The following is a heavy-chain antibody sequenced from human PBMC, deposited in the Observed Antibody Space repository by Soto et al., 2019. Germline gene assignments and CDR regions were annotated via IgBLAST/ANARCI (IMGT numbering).Heavy chain of an antibody. CDR1: GGSVSSGSYY. D-gene: IGHD6-19*01. Sequence: SETLSLTCTVSGGSVSSGSYYWSWIRQPPGKGLEWIGYIYYSGSTNYNPSLKSRVTISVDTSKNQFSLKLSSVTAADTAVYYCAGSVAGYYFDYWGQGTLVTVSS. V-gene: IGHV4-61*01. J-gene: IGHJ4*02. CDR3: AGSVAGYYFDY. CDR2: IYYSGST.